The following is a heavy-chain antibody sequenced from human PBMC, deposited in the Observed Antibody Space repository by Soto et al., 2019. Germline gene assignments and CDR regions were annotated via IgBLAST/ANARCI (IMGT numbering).Heavy chain of an antibody. V-gene: IGHV4-59*01. CDR1: GVSISTYY. J-gene: IGHJ5*02. D-gene: IGHD5-18*01. Sequence: SETLSLTCTVSGVSISTYYWSWIRQPPGKGLEWIGYIHYSGSTNYNPSLKSRVTMLVDTSKNQFSLRLSSVTAADTAVYYCVGDRSYNYGYWWFDPWGQGTLVTVSS. CDR2: IHYSGST. CDR3: VGDRSYNYGYWWFDP.